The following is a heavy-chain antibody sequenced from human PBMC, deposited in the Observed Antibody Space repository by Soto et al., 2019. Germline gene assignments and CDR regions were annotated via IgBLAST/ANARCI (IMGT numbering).Heavy chain of an antibody. CDR2: MNPNSGNT. J-gene: IGHJ6*03. CDR1: GYTITIYD. D-gene: IGHD6-6*01. V-gene: IGHV1-8*01. Sequence: ASVKVSCKASGYTITIYDINWGRQNTGQGLEWMGWMNPNSGNTGYAQKFQGRVTMTRNTSISTAYMELSSLRSEDTAVYYCARGLAYSSSNYYYYYMDVWGKGTTVTVSS. CDR3: ARGLAYSSSNYYYYYMDV.